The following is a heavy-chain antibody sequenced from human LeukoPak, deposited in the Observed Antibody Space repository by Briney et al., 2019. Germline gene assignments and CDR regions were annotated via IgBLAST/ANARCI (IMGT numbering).Heavy chain of an antibody. CDR3: ATARDGYNPTDY. CDR1: GYTFTSYY. Sequence: ASVKVSCKASGYTFTSYYMHWVRQAPGKGLEWMGGFDPEDGETIYAQKFQGIVTMTEDTSTDTAYMELSSLRSEDTAVYYCATARDGYNPTDYWGQGTLVTVSS. CDR2: FDPEDGET. V-gene: IGHV1-24*01. D-gene: IGHD5-24*01. J-gene: IGHJ4*02.